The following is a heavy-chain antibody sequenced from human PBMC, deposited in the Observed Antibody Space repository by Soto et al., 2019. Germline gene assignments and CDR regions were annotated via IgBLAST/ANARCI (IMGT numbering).Heavy chain of an antibody. Sequence: GGSLRLSCAASGFTFSNAWMSWVRQAPGKGLEWVGRIKSKTDGGTTDYAATVKGRFTITRDDSNNTLYLQMNSLNTEDTAVYYCTTETTAGFDIWGQGTMVTVSS. CDR1: GFTFSNAW. CDR2: IKSKTDGGTT. D-gene: IGHD4-17*01. J-gene: IGHJ3*02. V-gene: IGHV3-15*01. CDR3: TTETTAGFDI.